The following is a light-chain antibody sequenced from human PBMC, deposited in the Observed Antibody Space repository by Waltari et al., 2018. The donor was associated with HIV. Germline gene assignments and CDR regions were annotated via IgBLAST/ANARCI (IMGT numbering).Light chain of an antibody. J-gene: IGLJ2*01. CDR2: GNN. Sequence: QSVLTQPPSVSGAPGQTVTVSCTGSTSNLGANFDVHWYQHLPGTAPKLLNYGNNNRPSGVPARFSGSRSGSSASLAITGLQAEDEADYYCQSYDNVLTAVIFGGGTKVTVL. V-gene: IGLV1-40*01. CDR1: TSNLGANFD. CDR3: QSYDNVLTAVI.